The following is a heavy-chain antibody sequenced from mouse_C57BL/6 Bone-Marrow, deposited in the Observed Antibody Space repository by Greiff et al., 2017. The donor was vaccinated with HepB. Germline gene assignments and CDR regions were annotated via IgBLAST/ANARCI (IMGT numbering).Heavy chain of an antibody. D-gene: IGHD3-3*01. CDR2: IHPRSGNT. CDR3: AREGQLHTWFAY. J-gene: IGHJ3*01. V-gene: IGHV1-81*01. CDR1: GYTFTSYG. Sequence: VKLQQSGAELARPGASVKLSCKASGYTFTSYGISWVKQRTGQGLEWIGEIHPRSGNTYYNEKFKGKATLTADKSSSTAYMELRSLTSEDSAVYFCAREGQLHTWFAYWGQGTLVTVSA.